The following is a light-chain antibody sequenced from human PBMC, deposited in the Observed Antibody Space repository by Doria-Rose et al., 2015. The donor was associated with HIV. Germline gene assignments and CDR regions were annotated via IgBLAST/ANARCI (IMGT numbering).Light chain of an antibody. V-gene: IGLV1-47*01. CDR1: SSNIGSNY. CDR2: RNN. CDR3: AASDDSLSGWV. Sequence: QSALTQPPSASGTPGQRVTISCSGSSSNIGSNYVYWYQQLPGTAPKLLIYRNNQRPSGVPDRFSGSESGTSASLAISELRSEDEADYYCAASDDSLSGWVFGGGTKLTVL. J-gene: IGLJ3*02.